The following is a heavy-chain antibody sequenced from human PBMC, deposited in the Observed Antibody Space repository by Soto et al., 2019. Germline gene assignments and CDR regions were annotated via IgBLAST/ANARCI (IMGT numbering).Heavy chain of an antibody. V-gene: IGHV4-4*07. CDR1: GGSIRGYY. CDR3: VRASMPKAHFDD. J-gene: IGHJ4*02. D-gene: IGHD2-2*01. Sequence: SETLSLTCTVSGGSIRGYYWSWIRQPAGRGLEWIGRMHTSGSTNYNPSLRSRVTISVDMSKNQISLKLTSVTAADTALYYCVRASMPKAHFDDWGQGTLVTVSS. CDR2: MHTSGST.